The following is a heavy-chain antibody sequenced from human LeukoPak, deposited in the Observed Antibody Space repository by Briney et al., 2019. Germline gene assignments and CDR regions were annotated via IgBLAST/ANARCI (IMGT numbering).Heavy chain of an antibody. Sequence: QPGGSLRLSCAASGFTFSSYAMSWVRQAPGKGLEWVSHISGSGGSTYYADSVKGRFTISRDNSKNTLYLQMNSLRAEDTAVYYCAKDLRGYSYEVQVYFDYWGQGTLVTVSS. D-gene: IGHD5-18*01. CDR2: ISGSGGST. V-gene: IGHV3-23*01. J-gene: IGHJ4*02. CDR3: AKDLRGYSYEVQVYFDY. CDR1: GFTFSSYA.